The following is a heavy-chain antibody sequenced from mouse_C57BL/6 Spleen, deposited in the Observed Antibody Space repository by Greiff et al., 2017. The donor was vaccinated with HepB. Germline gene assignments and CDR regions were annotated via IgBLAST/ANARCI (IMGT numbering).Heavy chain of an antibody. J-gene: IGHJ4*01. CDR3: ARYNRDAMDY. CDR1: GYTFTSYW. CDR2: IDPSDSYT. Sequence: QVQLQQPGAELVKPGASVKLSCKASGYTFTSYWMQWVKQRPGQGLEWIGEIDPSDSYTNYNQKFKGKAKLTVDTSSSTAYMQLSSLTSEDSAVYYCARYNRDAMDYWGQGTSVTVSS. D-gene: IGHD1-3*01. V-gene: IGHV1-50*01.